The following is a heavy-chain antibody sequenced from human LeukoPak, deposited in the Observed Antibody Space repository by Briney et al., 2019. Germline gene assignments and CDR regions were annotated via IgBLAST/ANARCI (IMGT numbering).Heavy chain of an antibody. CDR1: GFTVSSNH. CDR2: IYSGGST. Sequence: GGSLRLSCAASGFTVSSNHMSWVRQAPGKGLEWVSVIYSGGSTYYADSVKGRFTISRDNSKSTLYLQMNSLRAEDTAVYYCARSPVRGISAGYYWGQGTLVTVSS. CDR3: ARSPVRGISAGYY. V-gene: IGHV3-53*01. D-gene: IGHD3-10*02. J-gene: IGHJ4*02.